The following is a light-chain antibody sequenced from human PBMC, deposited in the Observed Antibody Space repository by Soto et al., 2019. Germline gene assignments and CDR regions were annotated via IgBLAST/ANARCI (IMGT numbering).Light chain of an antibody. CDR3: QQYATYSPLT. V-gene: IGKV1-5*01. CDR2: DAS. Sequence: DIQMTQSPSTLSASVGDRVTITCRASQNIGTWLAWYQQKPGKAPKLLIYDASSLESGVPSRFTGTGSGTGFSLAISSLQPDDFATYYCQQYATYSPLTFGGGTKVEIK. CDR1: QNIGTW. J-gene: IGKJ4*01.